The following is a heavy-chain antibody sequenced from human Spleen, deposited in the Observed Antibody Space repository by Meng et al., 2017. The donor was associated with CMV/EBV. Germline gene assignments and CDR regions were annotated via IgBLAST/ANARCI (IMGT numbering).Heavy chain of an antibody. CDR1: GYTFTSCD. CDR2: ISAYNGNT. D-gene: IGHD6-19*01. CDR3: ARDRGSQWLAIYYYYGMDV. J-gene: IGHJ6*02. Sequence: ASVKVSCKASGYTFTSCDINWVRQAPGQGLEWMGWISAYNGNTNYAQKLQGRVTMTTDTSTSTAYMELRSLRSDDTAVYYCARDRGSQWLAIYYYYGMDVWGQGTTVTVSS. V-gene: IGHV1-18*01.